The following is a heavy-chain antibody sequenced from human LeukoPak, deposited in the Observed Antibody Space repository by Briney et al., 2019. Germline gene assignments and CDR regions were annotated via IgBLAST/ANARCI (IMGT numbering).Heavy chain of an antibody. V-gene: IGHV3-30*18. D-gene: IGHD3-16*01. Sequence: GRSLRLSCAASGFTFSSYGMHWVRQAPGKGLEWVAVISYDGSNKYYADSVKGRFTISRDNSKNTLYLQMNSLRAEDTAVHYCAKDRNVWGNGAFDIWGQGTMVTVSS. CDR1: GFTFSSYG. J-gene: IGHJ3*02. CDR2: ISYDGSNK. CDR3: AKDRNVWGNGAFDI.